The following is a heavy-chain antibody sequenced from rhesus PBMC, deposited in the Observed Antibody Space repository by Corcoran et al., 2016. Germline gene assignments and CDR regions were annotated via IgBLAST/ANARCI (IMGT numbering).Heavy chain of an antibody. D-gene: IGHD3-9*01. J-gene: IGHJ4*01. CDR2: ISGSSGGP. CDR1: GGSFSGYY. CDR3: ARHYEDDYGYYYSGGFDY. V-gene: IGHV4-165*01. Sequence: QVQLQESGPGLVKPSETLSLTCDVSGGSFSGYYWVWLRQPPGTGLEWIAYISGSSGGPDYNPSLKSRVTISTDTSKNQFSLKLSSVTAADTAVYYCARHYEDDYGYYYSGGFDYWGQGVLVTVSS.